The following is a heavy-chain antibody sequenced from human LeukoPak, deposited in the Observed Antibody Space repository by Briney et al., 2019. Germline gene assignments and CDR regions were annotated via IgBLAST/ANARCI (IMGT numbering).Heavy chain of an antibody. D-gene: IGHD3-3*01. CDR3: AREGSGYYPGFDY. J-gene: IGHJ4*02. CDR2: ISSSSGTI. V-gene: IGHV3-48*04. CDR1: GFTFSSYS. Sequence: QPGGSLRLSCVVSGFTFSSYSMNWVRQAPGKGLEWVSYISSSSGTIYYADSVKGRFTISRDNAKNSLYLQMNSLRAEDTAVYYCAREGSGYYPGFDYWGQGTLVTVSS.